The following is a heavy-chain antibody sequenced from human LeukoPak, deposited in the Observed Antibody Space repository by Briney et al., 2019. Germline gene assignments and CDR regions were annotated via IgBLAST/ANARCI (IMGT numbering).Heavy chain of an antibody. CDR2: INGGSSTI. CDR1: GFTFSSYN. J-gene: IGHJ4*02. Sequence: PGGSLRLSCAASGFTFSSYNMNWVRQAPGKGLEWVSYINGGSSTIYYADSVKGRFTISRDNAKNSLYLQMNSLRAEDTAVFYCVRSLSGYYFDSWGQGTLVTVSS. CDR3: VRSLSGYYFDS. V-gene: IGHV3-48*01. D-gene: IGHD3-10*01.